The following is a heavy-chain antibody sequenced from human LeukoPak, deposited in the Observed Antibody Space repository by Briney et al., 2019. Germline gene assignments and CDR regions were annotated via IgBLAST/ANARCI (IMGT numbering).Heavy chain of an antibody. CDR3: ARGSQRITVFGVVTDY. CDR2: VYYTGST. Sequence: SETLSLTCTVSCGSISSYYWSWIRQPPGKGLEWIGYVYYTGSTNYNPSLKSRVTISVDTSKNHFSLELSSVTAADTAVHYCARGSQRITVFGVVTDYWGQGTLVTVSS. V-gene: IGHV4-59*01. CDR1: CGSISSYY. J-gene: IGHJ4*02. D-gene: IGHD3-3*01.